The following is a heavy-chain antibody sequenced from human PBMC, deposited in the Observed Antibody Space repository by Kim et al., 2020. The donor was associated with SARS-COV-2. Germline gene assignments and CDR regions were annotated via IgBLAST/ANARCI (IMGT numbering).Heavy chain of an antibody. CDR2: ISSSGSTI. Sequence: GGSLRLSCAASGFTFSDYYMSWIRQAPGKGLEWVSYISSSGSTIYYADSVKGRFTISRDNAKNSLYLQMNSLRAEDTAVYYCASPNLGDTGYSSSWYGVLSIQTTTVGYWGQGTLVTVSS. V-gene: IGHV3-11*01. D-gene: IGHD6-13*01. CDR3: ASPNLGDTGYSSSWYGVLSIQTTTVGY. J-gene: IGHJ4*02. CDR1: GFTFSDYY.